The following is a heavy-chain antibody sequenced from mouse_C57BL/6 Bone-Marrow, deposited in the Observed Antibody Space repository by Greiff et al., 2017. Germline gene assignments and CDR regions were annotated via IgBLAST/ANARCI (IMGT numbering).Heavy chain of an antibody. J-gene: IGHJ4*01. V-gene: IGHV5-4*01. D-gene: IGHD1-1*01. CDR3: PRDIPDDGCSFYYSMDY. CDR2: ISDGGSYT. CDR1: GFTFSSYA. Sequence: EVKLVQPGGGLVKPGGSLKLSCAASGFTFSSYAMSWVRQTPEKRLEWVATISDGGSYTYYPDNVKGRFTISRDNAKTKLYLQMSHLKSEDTAMYYCPRDIPDDGCSFYYSMDYWGQGTSVTVSS.